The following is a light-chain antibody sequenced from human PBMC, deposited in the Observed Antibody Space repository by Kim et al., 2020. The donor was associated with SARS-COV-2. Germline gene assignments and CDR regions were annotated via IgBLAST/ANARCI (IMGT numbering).Light chain of an antibody. V-gene: IGKV1-16*01. CDR3: QQYNVFPRT. J-gene: IGKJ2*02. Sequence: SASIGDSVTITCRASQDIYNYLAWFQQKPGKAPKSLIFGASILQSGVPSRFSGSGSGTDFALTISSLQPEDFATYYCQQYNVFPRTFGQGTKLEI. CDR2: GAS. CDR1: QDIYNY.